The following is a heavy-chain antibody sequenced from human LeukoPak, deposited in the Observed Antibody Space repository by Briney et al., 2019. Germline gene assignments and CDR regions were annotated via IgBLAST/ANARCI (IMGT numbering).Heavy chain of an antibody. CDR1: GGSFSGYY. CDR2: INHSGST. V-gene: IGHV4-34*01. CDR3: ARVPTGYYPFDY. J-gene: IGHJ4*02. Sequence: SETLSLTCAVYGGSFSGYYWSWIRQPPGKGLEWIGEINHSGSTNYNPSLVSRVTISVDTSKNQFSLKLSSVTTPDTAMYYCARVPTGYYPFDYWGQGTLVTVSS. D-gene: IGHD3-9*01.